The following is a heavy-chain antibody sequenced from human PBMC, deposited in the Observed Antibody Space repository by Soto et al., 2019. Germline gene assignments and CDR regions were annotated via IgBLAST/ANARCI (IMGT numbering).Heavy chain of an antibody. CDR1: GGSVSGGSYW. CDR3: ARGGVRWLAGSSED. J-gene: IGHJ4*02. D-gene: IGHD6-19*01. Sequence: QVQLQESGPGLVKPSETLSLTCTVSGGSVSGGSYWWSWIRQPPGKGLEWIGYIYYTGSTNYTPSLKRRVTISRDTPKKQFSLKLRAVTAADTAVYYCARGGVRWLAGSSEDWGQGTLVPVSS. CDR2: IYYTGST. V-gene: IGHV4-61*01.